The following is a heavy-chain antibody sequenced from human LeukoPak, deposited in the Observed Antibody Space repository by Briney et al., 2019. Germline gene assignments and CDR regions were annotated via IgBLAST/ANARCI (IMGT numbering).Heavy chain of an antibody. CDR2: IKQDGSEE. V-gene: IGHV3-7*01. Sequence: GGSLRLSCVASGFTVSSNYMSWVRQAPGKGLEWVGNIKQDGSEENYGDSVKGRFTISRDNAENSVYLQMNSLRADDTAVYYCARASQQWLAGNYYYFMDVWGKGTTVTVSS. CDR3: ARASQQWLAGNYYYFMDV. J-gene: IGHJ6*03. CDR1: GFTVSSNY. D-gene: IGHD6-19*01.